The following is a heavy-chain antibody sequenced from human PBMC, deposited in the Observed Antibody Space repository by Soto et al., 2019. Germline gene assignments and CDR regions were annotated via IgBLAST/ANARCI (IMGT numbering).Heavy chain of an antibody. D-gene: IGHD4-4*01. V-gene: IGHV3-23*01. Sequence: GGSLRLSCAVSGFTFSTCAMTWVRQAPGKGLEWVSSIDASGTFAYYADSVKGRFIIFRDNSKNTLYLQMNSLRVEDSAVYYCASASNSNYGAYWGQGTLVTVSS. CDR1: GFTFSTCA. J-gene: IGHJ4*02. CDR2: IDASGTFA. CDR3: ASASNSNYGAY.